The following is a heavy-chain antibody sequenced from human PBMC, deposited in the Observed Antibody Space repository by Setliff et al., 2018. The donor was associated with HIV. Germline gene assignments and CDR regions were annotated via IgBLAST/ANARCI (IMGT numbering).Heavy chain of an antibody. CDR2: ISAYNGNT. V-gene: IGHV1-18*01. Sequence: ASVKVSCKASGYTFTSYGISWVRQAPGQGLEWMGWISAYNGNTNYAQKLQGRVTMTTDTSTSTAYMELRSLRSDDTAVYYCARAATPNGGYHYYYYMDVWGKGTTVTVSS. J-gene: IGHJ6*03. CDR3: ARAATPNGGYHYYYYMDV. D-gene: IGHD7-27*01. CDR1: GYTFTSYG.